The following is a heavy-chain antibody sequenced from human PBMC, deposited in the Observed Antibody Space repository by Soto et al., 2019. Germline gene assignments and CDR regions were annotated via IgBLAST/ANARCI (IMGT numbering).Heavy chain of an antibody. Sequence: GGPLRLSCAASGFTLSGYAMDWVRQAPGKGLEYVSGISSNGVGTYYANSVQGRFTISRDNSKNTVYLQMSSLRPEDMAVYYCARRARPDFYYMDVWGKGTTVTVSS. CDR1: GFTLSGYA. CDR3: ARRARPDFYYMDV. CDR2: ISSNGVGT. V-gene: IGHV3-64*01. J-gene: IGHJ6*03. D-gene: IGHD6-6*01.